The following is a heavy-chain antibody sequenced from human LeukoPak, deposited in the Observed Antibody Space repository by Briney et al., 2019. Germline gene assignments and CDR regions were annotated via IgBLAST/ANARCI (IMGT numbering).Heavy chain of an antibody. CDR2: IRYDGTNK. V-gene: IGHV3-30*02. CDR3: ATGRDTAMVRLDY. D-gene: IGHD5-18*01. CDR1: GFTFSSYG. Sequence: GGSLRLSCAASGFTFSSYGMHWVRQAPGKGLEWVAFIRYDGTNKYYADSVKGRFTIPRDNSKNTMYLQMNSLRAEDTAVYFCATGRDTAMVRLDYWGQGTLVTVSS. J-gene: IGHJ4*02.